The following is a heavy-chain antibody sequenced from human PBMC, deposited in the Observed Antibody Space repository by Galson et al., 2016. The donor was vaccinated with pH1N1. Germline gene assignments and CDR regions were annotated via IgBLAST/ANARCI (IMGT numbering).Heavy chain of an antibody. V-gene: IGHV3-48*01. Sequence: SLRLSCAASGFSFSSYTMNWVRQAPGKALEWLSHITSGSGGINYAGSVKGRFTISRDNAKNSLFLEIDSLRAEDTAGYYCTGGANGLLDFWCFDLWGRGTLVSLSP. CDR3: TGGANGLLDFWCFDL. J-gene: IGHJ2*01. CDR2: ITSGSGGI. CDR1: GFSFSSYT. D-gene: IGHD2-8*01.